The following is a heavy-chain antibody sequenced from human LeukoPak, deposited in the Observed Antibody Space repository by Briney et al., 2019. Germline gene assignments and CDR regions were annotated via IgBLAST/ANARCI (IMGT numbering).Heavy chain of an antibody. V-gene: IGHV1-2*02. J-gene: IGHJ5*02. CDR2: INPNSGGT. D-gene: IGHD3-22*01. CDR3: ARESIEDYYDSSGYQYNWFDP. CDR1: GYTFTGYY. Sequence: ASVKVSCKASGYTFTGYYMHWVRQAPGQGLERMGWINPNSGGTNYAQKFQGRVTMTRDTSISTAYMELSRLRSDDTAVYYCARESIEDYYDSSGYQYNWFDPWGQGTLVTVSS.